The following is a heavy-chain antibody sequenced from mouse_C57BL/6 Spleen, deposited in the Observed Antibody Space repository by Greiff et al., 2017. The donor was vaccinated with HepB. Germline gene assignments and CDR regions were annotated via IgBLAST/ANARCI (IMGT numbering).Heavy chain of an antibody. D-gene: IGHD1-1*01. CDR2: IYPGDGDT. V-gene: IGHV1-82*01. CDR3: ARSDYYGSRDYFDY. CDR1: GYAFSSSW. Sequence: QVQLQQSGPELVKPGASVKISCKASGYAFSSSWMNWVKQRPGKGLEWIGRIYPGDGDTNYNGKFKGKATLTADKSSSTAYMQLSSLTSEDSAVYFCARSDYYGSRDYFDYWGQGTTRTVSS. J-gene: IGHJ2*01.